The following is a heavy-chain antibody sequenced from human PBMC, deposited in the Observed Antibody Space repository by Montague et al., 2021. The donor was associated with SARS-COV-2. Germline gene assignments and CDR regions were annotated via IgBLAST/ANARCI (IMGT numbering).Heavy chain of an antibody. CDR1: GGQFIRSSRY. Sequence: SETLSLTCSVSGGQFIRSSRYWAWIRQAPGRGLEWIGNIYFSGSTNSNPSLRSRLTLSLDMSRARFSLELRAVTASDTALYYCARAYRGVPDWDFFDSWGRGLLVAVSS. V-gene: IGHV4-39*07. J-gene: IGHJ4*02. CDR3: ARAYRGVPDWDFFDS. D-gene: IGHD3-9*01. CDR2: IYFSGST.